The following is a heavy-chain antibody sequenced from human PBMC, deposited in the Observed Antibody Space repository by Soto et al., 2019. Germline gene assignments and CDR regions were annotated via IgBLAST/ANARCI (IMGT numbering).Heavy chain of an antibody. V-gene: IGHV4-59*01. CDR3: AREASGSGTYGWFDP. J-gene: IGHJ5*02. Sequence: QVQLQESGPGLVKPSESLSLTCTVSGGSIPTYYWSWIRQPPGKGLEWIGYIHYTGSTNYNPSLKGRLTISLDTSKNQFTLKLSSVTPADTAVYYCAREASGSGTYGWFDPWGPGTLVTVSS. D-gene: IGHD3-10*01. CDR1: GGSIPTYY. CDR2: IHYTGST.